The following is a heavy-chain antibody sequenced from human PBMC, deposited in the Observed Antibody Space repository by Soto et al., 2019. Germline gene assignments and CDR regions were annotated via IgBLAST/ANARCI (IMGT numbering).Heavy chain of an antibody. V-gene: IGHV3-23*01. CDR2: IGSGGDNR. Sequence: EVQLLESGGGLRQPGGSLRLSCVASGYNFNKYAVSWVRQAPGKGLEWVSAIGSGGDNRHYADSVKGRFTNTRDNSKNMLYLEMNSLTVEDTAVYYCVRRAQYFDGTGFHAFDICGQGTRVTVSS. D-gene: IGHD3-22*01. CDR3: VRRAQYFDGTGFHAFDI. CDR1: GYNFNKYA. J-gene: IGHJ3*02.